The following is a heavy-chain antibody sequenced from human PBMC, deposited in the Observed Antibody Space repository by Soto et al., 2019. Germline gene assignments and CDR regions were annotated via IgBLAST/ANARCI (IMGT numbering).Heavy chain of an antibody. Sequence: QVTLKESGPVLVNPTETLTLTCTVSGFSLSNARMGVSWIRQPPGKALEWLAHIFSNDEKSYSTSLKSRLTISKDTSKSQVVLTMTNMDPVDTATYYCARIRRPDLQIDNNWFDPWGQGTLVTVSS. V-gene: IGHV2-26*01. D-gene: IGHD1-1*01. J-gene: IGHJ5*02. CDR2: IFSNDEK. CDR1: GFSLSNARMG. CDR3: ARIRRPDLQIDNNWFDP.